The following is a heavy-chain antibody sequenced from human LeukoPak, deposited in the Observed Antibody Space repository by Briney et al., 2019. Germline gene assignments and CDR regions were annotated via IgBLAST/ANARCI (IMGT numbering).Heavy chain of an antibody. J-gene: IGHJ4*02. V-gene: IGHV5-51*01. CDR2: IYLGDSDT. Sequence: GESLKISCKGSGYTLTYYWIGWVRQMLGKGLEWMGIIYLGDSDTRYSPSFQGQVTISADKSISTAYLQWSSLKASDTAIYFCAKLASGAWQEASFEHWGQGTVVTVSS. CDR3: AKLASGAWQEASFEH. D-gene: IGHD4-17*01. CDR1: GYTLTYYW.